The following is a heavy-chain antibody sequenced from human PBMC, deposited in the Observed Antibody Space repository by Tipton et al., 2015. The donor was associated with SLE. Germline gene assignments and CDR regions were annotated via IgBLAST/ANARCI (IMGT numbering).Heavy chain of an antibody. D-gene: IGHD3-3*01. CDR2: VYYSGST. Sequence: TLSLTCTVSGGSISSYYWNWIRQPPGKGLEWIGYVYYSGSTNYNPSLKSRVTISVDKSKNQFSLRLSSVTAADTAVYYCARDFWSGYGSFDYWGQGALVTVSS. CDR3: ARDFWSGYGSFDY. V-gene: IGHV4-59*01. CDR1: GGSISSYY. J-gene: IGHJ4*02.